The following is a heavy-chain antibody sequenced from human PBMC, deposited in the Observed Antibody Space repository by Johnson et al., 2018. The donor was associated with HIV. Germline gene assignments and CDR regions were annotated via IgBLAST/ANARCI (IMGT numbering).Heavy chain of an antibody. V-gene: IGHV3-30*04. CDR1: GFAFSGYA. CDR2: ISYDGTTK. D-gene: IGHD4-11*01. J-gene: IGHJ3*02. CDR3: ARSVHDYSDYLWGRDAFDI. Sequence: QVQLVESGGGVVQPGRSLRLSCAASGFAFSGYALHWVRQAPGKGLEWVALISYDGTTKYSAGSVKGRFTISRDNSKNTLYLQMNNLRLGDTAVYYCARSVHDYSDYLWGRDAFDIWGQGTMVIVSS.